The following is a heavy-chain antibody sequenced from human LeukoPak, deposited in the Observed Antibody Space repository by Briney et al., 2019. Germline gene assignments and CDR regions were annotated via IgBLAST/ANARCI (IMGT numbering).Heavy chain of an antibody. D-gene: IGHD3-10*01. CDR1: GYTFTGYY. Sequence: ASVKVSCKASGYTFTGYYMHWVRQAPGQGLEWMGWINPNSGGTNYAQKFQGRVTMTRDTSISTAYMELSRLRSDDTAVYYCASYGSGSYPHYYYYMDVWGKGTTVTVSS. CDR3: ASYGSGSYPHYYYYMDV. V-gene: IGHV1-2*02. J-gene: IGHJ6*03. CDR2: INPNSGGT.